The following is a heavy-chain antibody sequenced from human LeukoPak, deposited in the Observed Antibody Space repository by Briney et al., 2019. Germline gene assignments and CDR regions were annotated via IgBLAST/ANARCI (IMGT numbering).Heavy chain of an antibody. D-gene: IGHD1-26*01. J-gene: IGHJ5*02. Sequence: GETLRLSCAASGFTFSGSAIHWVRQSSGKGLEWVGQIDKRDKGYATATAYAASVKGRFTISRDDSINTAYLQMKSLKTEDTALYYCTRDSGTYNWFDPWGQGTLVTVSA. CDR1: GFTFSGSA. V-gene: IGHV3-73*01. CDR3: TRDSGTYNWFDP. CDR2: IDKRDKGYATAT.